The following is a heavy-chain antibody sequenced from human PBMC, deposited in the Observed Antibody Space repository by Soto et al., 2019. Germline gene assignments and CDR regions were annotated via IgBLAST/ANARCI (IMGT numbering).Heavy chain of an antibody. CDR3: ARVHRVSGSYSPYYYSGMDV. Sequence: PGGSLRLSCAASGLTFSQYWMHWVRQAPGKVLEWVSYISSSGSTIYYADSVKGRFTISRDNAKNSLYLQMNSLRAEDTAVYYCARVHRVSGSYSPYYYSGMDVWGQGTTVTVSS. CDR2: ISSSGSTI. J-gene: IGHJ6*02. CDR1: GLTFSQYW. V-gene: IGHV3-48*03. D-gene: IGHD1-26*01.